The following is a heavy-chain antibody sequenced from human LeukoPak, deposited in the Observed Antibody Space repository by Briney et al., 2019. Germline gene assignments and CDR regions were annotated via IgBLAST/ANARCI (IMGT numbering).Heavy chain of an antibody. J-gene: IGHJ6*03. CDR3: ARDEYSSSWYYYYYMDV. V-gene: IGHV3-20*04. Sequence: GGSLRLSCAASGFTFDDYGMSWVRQAPGKGLEWVSGINWNGGSTGYADSVRGRFTISRDNAKNSLYLQMNSLRAEDTALYYCARDEYSSSWYYYYYMDVWGKGTTVTVSS. CDR2: INWNGGST. D-gene: IGHD6-6*01. CDR1: GFTFDDYG.